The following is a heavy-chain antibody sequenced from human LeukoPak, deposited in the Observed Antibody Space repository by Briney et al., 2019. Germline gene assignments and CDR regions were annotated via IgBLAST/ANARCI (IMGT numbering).Heavy chain of an antibody. D-gene: IGHD2-2*01. J-gene: IGHJ4*02. V-gene: IGHV3-21*01. CDR1: GFTFSNYN. CDR2: ISSSSTYI. Sequence: GGSLRLSCTASGFTFSNYNMNWVRQAPGQGLEWVSSISSSSTYIYYADSVRGRFTLSRDDAKNSLSLQMNSLTAEDTAVYYCARDVCSSTNRYFDYWGQGTLVTVSS. CDR3: ARDVCSSTNRYFDY.